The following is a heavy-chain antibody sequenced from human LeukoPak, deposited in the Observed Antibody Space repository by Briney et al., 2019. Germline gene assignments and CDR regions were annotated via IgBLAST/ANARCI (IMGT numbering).Heavy chain of an antibody. CDR2: ISSSSSSTI. J-gene: IGHJ3*02. CDR3: ARDRHLTLGAFDI. D-gene: IGHD7-27*01. Sequence: PGGSLRLSCAASGFTFSSYSMNWVRQAPGKGLEWVSYISSSSSSTIYYADSVKGRFTISRDNAKNSLYLQMNSLRAEDTAVYYCARDRHLTLGAFDIWGQGTMVTVSS. CDR1: GFTFSSYS. V-gene: IGHV3-48*04.